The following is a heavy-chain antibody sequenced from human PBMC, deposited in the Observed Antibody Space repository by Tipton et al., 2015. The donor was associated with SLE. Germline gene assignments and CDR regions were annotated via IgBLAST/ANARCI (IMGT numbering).Heavy chain of an antibody. Sequence: TLSLTCAVSGYSISSGYYWGWIRQPPGKGLEWIGHIYTSGSTNYNPSLKSRVTISVDTSKNQFSLKLSSVTAADTAVYYCARDGYNLDAFDIWGQGTMVTVSS. D-gene: IGHD5-24*01. CDR3: ARDGYNLDAFDI. CDR1: GYSISSGYY. V-gene: IGHV4-38-2*02. J-gene: IGHJ3*02. CDR2: IYTSGST.